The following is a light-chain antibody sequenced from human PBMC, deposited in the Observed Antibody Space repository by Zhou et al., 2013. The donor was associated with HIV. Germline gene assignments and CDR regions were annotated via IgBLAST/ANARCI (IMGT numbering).Light chain of an antibody. CDR3: QQLNSYPLT. J-gene: IGKJ4*01. V-gene: IGKV1-9*01. Sequence: DIQLTQSPSFLSASVGDRVTLTCRASQDVNSYLAWYQQKPGKAPRLLIYGASTLHSGVPSRFSGSESGTEFTLTIRSLQREDFAIYYCQQLNSYPLTFGVGTKVEIK. CDR2: GAS. CDR1: QDVNSY.